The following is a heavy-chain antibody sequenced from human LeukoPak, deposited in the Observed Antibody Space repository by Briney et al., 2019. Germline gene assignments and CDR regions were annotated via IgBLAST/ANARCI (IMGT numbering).Heavy chain of an antibody. J-gene: IGHJ5*02. D-gene: IGHD4-17*01. V-gene: IGHV4-30-4*01. CDR2: IYYSGST. Sequence: SSETLSLTCTVSGGSIRSGDYYWSWIRQPPGKGLEWIGYIYYSGSTYYNPSLKSRVTISVDTSKNQFSLKLTSVTAADTAVYYCARDGSVTTNWFDPRGQGTLVTVSS. CDR3: ARDGSVTTNWFDP. CDR1: GGSIRSGDYY.